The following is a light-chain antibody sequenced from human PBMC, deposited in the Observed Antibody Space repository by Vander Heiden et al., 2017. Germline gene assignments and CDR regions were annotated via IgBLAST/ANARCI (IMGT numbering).Light chain of an antibody. CDR3: SSYAGNNNVV. V-gene: IGLV2-8*01. CDR1: SSDVGRSNY. CDR2: DVR. J-gene: IGLJ3*02. Sequence: QPALTQPPSASGSPGQSVLLSCPGPSSDVGRSNYVSWYQQHPGKAPKLMIYDVRERPSGVPDRFSGSKSGNTASLTVSGLQGEDEADYYCSSYAGNNNVVFGGGTRLTVL.